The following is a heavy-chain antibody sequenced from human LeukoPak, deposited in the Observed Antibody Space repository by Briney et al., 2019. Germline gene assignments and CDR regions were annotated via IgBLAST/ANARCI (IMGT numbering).Heavy chain of an antibody. J-gene: IGHJ4*02. CDR1: GFTFSSYA. CDR2: ISGSGGST. D-gene: IGHD6-19*01. CDR3: AKVFYSSGWYGAKYDY. Sequence: GGSLRLSCAASGFTFSSYAMSWVRQAPGKGLEWVSAISGSGGSTYFADSVKGRFTISRDNSKNTLYLQMNSLRAEDTAVYYCAKVFYSSGWYGAKYDYWGQGTLVTVSS. V-gene: IGHV3-23*01.